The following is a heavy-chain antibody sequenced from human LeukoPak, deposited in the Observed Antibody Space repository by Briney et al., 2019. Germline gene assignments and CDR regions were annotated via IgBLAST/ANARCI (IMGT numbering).Heavy chain of an antibody. J-gene: IGHJ6*02. CDR2: TYYRSKWYN. CDR1: GDSVSSNIAA. Sequence: SQTLSLTCAISGDSVSSNIAAWNWIRQSPSRGLEWLGRTYYRSKWYNDYAVSVRGRISINPDTSKNQFSLHLNSVTPEDTAVYYCARDYGNPGDYYYGLDVWGQGTTVTVSS. V-gene: IGHV6-1*01. CDR3: ARDYGNPGDYYYGLDV. D-gene: IGHD4-11*01.